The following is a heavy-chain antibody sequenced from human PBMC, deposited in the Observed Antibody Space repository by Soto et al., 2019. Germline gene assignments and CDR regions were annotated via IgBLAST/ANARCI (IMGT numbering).Heavy chain of an antibody. CDR2: IYPGDSGT. J-gene: IGHJ5*02. D-gene: IGHD3-22*01. Sequence: GESLKISCKGSGYSLTSYWIGWVRQMPGKGLEWMGIIYPGDSGTRYSPSFQGQVTISADKSISTAYLQWSSLKASDTAMYYCARFTYDYDTSGYYPKWFDPWGQGTLVTVS. CDR3: ARFTYDYDTSGYYPKWFDP. CDR1: GYSLTSYW. V-gene: IGHV5-51*01.